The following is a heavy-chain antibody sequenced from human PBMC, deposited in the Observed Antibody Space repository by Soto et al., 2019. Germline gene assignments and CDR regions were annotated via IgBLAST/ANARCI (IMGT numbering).Heavy chain of an antibody. CDR1: RGTFNTSP. Sequence: QVQLAQSGAEVKKPGSSVRVSCQTSRGTFNTSPISWMRQAPGQGLEWLGDILPVFGMVNYAHQFQDRLNLTADESTTSVCMGVSRMTREDTAVYFCATPHIRGRHYELRSPPTASLYRYGLGVWGQRTTVIVSS. CDR3: ATPHIRGRHYELRSPPTASLYRYGLGV. CDR2: ILPVFGMV. D-gene: IGHD5-18*01. J-gene: IGHJ6*02. V-gene: IGHV1-69*01.